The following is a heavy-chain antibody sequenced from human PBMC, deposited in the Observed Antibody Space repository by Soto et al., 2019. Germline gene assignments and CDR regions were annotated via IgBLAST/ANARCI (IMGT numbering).Heavy chain of an antibody. Sequence: QVQLVQSGAEVKKPGSSVKVSCKASGGSFNSFAVSWVRQAPGQGLERMGGIIPFFNTTSYAQRFQGRVTITADESTSTAYMELRRLRSQDTAVYYCARLESTYFDSSGYYWFDPWGQGTLVTVSS. J-gene: IGHJ5*02. V-gene: IGHV1-69*01. D-gene: IGHD3-22*01. CDR2: IIPFFNTT. CDR1: GGSFNSFA. CDR3: ARLESTYFDSSGYYWFDP.